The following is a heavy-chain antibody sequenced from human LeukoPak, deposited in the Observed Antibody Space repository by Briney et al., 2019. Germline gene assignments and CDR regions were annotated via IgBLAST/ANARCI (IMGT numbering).Heavy chain of an antibody. CDR2: ISGSGGNT. D-gene: IGHD3/OR15-3a*01. CDR3: AKGGLVIRWHFDY. CDR1: GFTFSSYA. Sequence: GGSLRLSCAASGFTFSSYAMSWVRQAPGKGLEWVSAISGSGGNTYYADSVKGRFTISRDNSKNTLYLQMNSLRAEDTAVYYCAKGGLVIRWHFDYWGQGTLVTVSS. J-gene: IGHJ4*02. V-gene: IGHV3-23*01.